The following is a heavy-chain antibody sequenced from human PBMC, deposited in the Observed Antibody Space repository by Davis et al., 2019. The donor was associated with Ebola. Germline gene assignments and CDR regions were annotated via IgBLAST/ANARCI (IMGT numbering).Heavy chain of an antibody. CDR3: ARGWGNFDL. CDR1: GFTFSYDW. J-gene: IGHJ2*01. D-gene: IGHD7-27*01. Sequence: PGGSLRLSCAASGFTFSYDWLHWVRQAPGKGLVWVARINSDGGIASYADSVKGRSTITRDNAKNALYLQMSSLRAEDTAVYYCARGWGNFDLWGRGTLVTVSS. V-gene: IGHV3-74*01. CDR2: INSDGGIA.